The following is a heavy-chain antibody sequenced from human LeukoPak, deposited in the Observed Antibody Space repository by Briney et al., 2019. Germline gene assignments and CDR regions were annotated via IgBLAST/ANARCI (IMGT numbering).Heavy chain of an antibody. CDR3: ARGDYDFWSGSTPNAFDI. Sequence: SETLSLTCAVYGGSFSGYYWSWIRQPPGKGLEWIGEINHSGSTNYNPSLKSRVTISVDTSKNQFSLKLSSVTAADTAVYYCARGDYDFWSGSTPNAFDIWGQGTMVTVSS. CDR1: GGSFSGYY. J-gene: IGHJ3*02. V-gene: IGHV4-34*01. D-gene: IGHD3-3*01. CDR2: INHSGST.